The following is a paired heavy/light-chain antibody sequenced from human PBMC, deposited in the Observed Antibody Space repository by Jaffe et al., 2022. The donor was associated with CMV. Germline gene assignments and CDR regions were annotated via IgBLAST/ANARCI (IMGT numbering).Light chain of an antibody. V-gene: IGLV3-1*01. CDR1: KLGNKY. CDR2: QDY. CDR3: QAWDNSIVV. Sequence: SYELTQPPSVSVSPGQTASITCSGDKLGNKYVCWYQQKPGQSPVLVLYQDYKRPSGIPERFSGSNSGNTATLTISGTQAMDEADYYCQAWDNSIVVIGGGTKLTVL. J-gene: IGLJ2*01.
Heavy chain of an antibody. CDR1: GGSISSSNYC. D-gene: IGHD6-19*01. V-gene: IGHV4-39*01. Sequence: QLHLQESGPGLVKPSETLSLTCTVSGGSISSSNYCWGWIRQPPGKGLEWIGSIYYSGSAYYNPSLKSRVTISVDTSKNQFSLRVRSVTAADTAMYYCARSVAGTVDSYYYMDVWGKGTTVTVSS. CDR3: ARSVAGTVDSYYYMDV. CDR2: IYYSGSA. J-gene: IGHJ6*03.